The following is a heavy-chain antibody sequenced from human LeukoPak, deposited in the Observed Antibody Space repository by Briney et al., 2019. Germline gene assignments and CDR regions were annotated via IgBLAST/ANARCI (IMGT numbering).Heavy chain of an antibody. CDR1: GFTFSSYE. Sequence: GGSLRLSCAASGFTFSSYEMNWVRQAPGKGLEWVSAISGSGGSTYYADSVKGRFTISRDNSKNTLYLQMNSLRAEDTAVYYCAKRMARGAPPYYFDYWGQGTLVTVSS. D-gene: IGHD3-10*01. CDR2: ISGSGGST. V-gene: IGHV3-23*01. CDR3: AKRMARGAPPYYFDY. J-gene: IGHJ4*02.